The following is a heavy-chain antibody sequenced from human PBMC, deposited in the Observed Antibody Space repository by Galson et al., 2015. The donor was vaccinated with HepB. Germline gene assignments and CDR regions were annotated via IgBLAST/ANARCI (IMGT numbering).Heavy chain of an antibody. J-gene: IGHJ4*02. CDR2: IKSKTDGGTT. V-gene: IGHV3-15*07. CDR1: GFTFSNAW. D-gene: IGHD1-26*01. CDR3: TTDQYDSGSLQYYFDY. Sequence: SLRLSCAASGFTFSNAWMNWVRQAPGKGLEWVGRIKSKTDGGTTDYAAPVKGRFTISRDDSKNTLYLQMNSLKTEDTAVYYCTTDQYDSGSLQYYFDYWGQATLVTVSS.